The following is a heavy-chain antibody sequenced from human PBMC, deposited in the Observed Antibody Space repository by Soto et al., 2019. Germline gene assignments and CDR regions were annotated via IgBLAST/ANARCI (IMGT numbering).Heavy chain of an antibody. CDR1: GGSISSSSYY. J-gene: IGHJ4*02. Sequence: SETLSLTCTVSGGSISSSSYYWGWIRQPPGKGLEWIGSIYYSGSTYYNPSLKSRVTISVDTSKNQFSLKLSSVTAADTAVYYCARLVVYATGPDYWGQGTLVTVSS. D-gene: IGHD2-8*02. V-gene: IGHV4-39*01. CDR2: IYYSGST. CDR3: ARLVVYATGPDY.